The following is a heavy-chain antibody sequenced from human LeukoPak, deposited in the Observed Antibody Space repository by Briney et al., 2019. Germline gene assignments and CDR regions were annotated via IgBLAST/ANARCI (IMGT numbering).Heavy chain of an antibody. Sequence: GGSLRLSCAASGFTFRGYWMLWVRQAPGKGPVWVSRIDNDGSSTTYADSVKGRFTISRDNAKNTLYLQMSSLRGEDTAVYYCARAAYMSSPDYWSQGTLVTVSS. D-gene: IGHD6-6*01. CDR3: ARAAYMSSPDY. CDR2: IDNDGSST. J-gene: IGHJ4*02. CDR1: GFTFRGYW. V-gene: IGHV3-74*01.